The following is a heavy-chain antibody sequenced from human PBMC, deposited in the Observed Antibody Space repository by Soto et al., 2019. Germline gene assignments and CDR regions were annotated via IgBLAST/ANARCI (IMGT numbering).Heavy chain of an antibody. V-gene: IGHV3-33*01. CDR3: ARATTETTRGPDY. J-gene: IGHJ4*02. CDR1: GFTFSSYG. CDR2: IWYDGSNK. D-gene: IGHD2-2*01. Sequence: GGSLRLSCAASGFTFSSYGMHWVRQAPGKGLEWVAVIWYDGSNKYYADSVKGRFTISRDNSKNTLYLQMNSLRAEDTAVYYCARATTETTRGPDYWGQGTLVTVSS.